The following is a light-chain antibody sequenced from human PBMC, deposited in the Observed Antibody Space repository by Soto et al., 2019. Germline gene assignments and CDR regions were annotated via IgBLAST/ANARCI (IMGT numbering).Light chain of an antibody. Sequence: QSALTQPRSVSGSPGQSVTISCTGTSSDVGVYNYVSWYQQHPGKAPKFMIYEVSRRPSGVSNRFSGSKSGNTASLTVSGLQAEDEADYYCSSYTTSNTYVFGTGTKVTVL. CDR3: SSYTTSNTYV. CDR1: SSDVGVYNY. CDR2: EVS. J-gene: IGLJ1*01. V-gene: IGLV2-14*01.